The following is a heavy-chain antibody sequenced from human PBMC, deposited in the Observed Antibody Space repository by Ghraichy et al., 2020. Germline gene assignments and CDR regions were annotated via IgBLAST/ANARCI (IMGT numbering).Heavy chain of an antibody. J-gene: IGHJ5*02. D-gene: IGHD3-10*01. CDR3: ARVKGSGSGWFDP. CDR2: INHSGST. Sequence: SETLSLTCAVYGGSFSGYYWSWIRQPPGKGLEWIGEINHSGSTNYNPSLKSRVTISVDTSKNQFSLKLSSVTAADTAVYYCARVKGSGSGWFDPWGQGTLVTVSS. CDR1: GGSFSGYY. V-gene: IGHV4-34*01.